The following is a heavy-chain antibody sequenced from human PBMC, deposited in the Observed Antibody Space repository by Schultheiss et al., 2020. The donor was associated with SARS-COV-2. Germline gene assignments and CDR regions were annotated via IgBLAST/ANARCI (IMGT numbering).Heavy chain of an antibody. Sequence: GGSLRLSCAASGFTFSSYAMSWVRQAPGKGLEWVSAISGSGGSTYYADSVKGRFTISRDNSKNTLHLQMNSLRDEDTAVYYCARVTSGNSAWFAGWFDPWGQGTLVTVSS. CDR2: ISGSGGST. J-gene: IGHJ5*02. V-gene: IGHV3-23*01. CDR1: GFTFSSYA. CDR3: ARVTSGNSAWFAGWFDP. D-gene: IGHD5-12*01.